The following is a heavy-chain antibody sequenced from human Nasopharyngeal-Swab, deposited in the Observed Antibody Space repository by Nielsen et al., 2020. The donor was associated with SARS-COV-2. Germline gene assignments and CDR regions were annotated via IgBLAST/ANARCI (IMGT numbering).Heavy chain of an antibody. Sequence: GGSLRLSCAASGSTFSSYSMNWVRQAPGKGLEWVSSISSSSSYIYYADSVKGRFTISRDNAKNSLYLQMNSLRVEDTAVYYCARWDYSNYDLNYWGQGTLVTVSS. D-gene: IGHD4-11*01. CDR3: ARWDYSNYDLNY. CDR2: ISSSSSYI. V-gene: IGHV3-21*01. J-gene: IGHJ4*02. CDR1: GSTFSSYS.